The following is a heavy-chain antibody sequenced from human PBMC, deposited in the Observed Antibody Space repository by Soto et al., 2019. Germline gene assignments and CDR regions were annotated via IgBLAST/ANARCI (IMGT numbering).Heavy chain of an antibody. J-gene: IGHJ3*02. Sequence: GGSLRLSCAASGFTFSSYAMSWVRQAPGKGLEWVSAISGSGGSTYYADSVKGRFTISRDNSKNTLYLQMNSLRAEDTAVYYCASAREGLLWFGELLGGDAFDIWGQGTMVTVSS. D-gene: IGHD3-10*01. CDR3: ASAREGLLWFGELLGGDAFDI. CDR1: GFTFSSYA. CDR2: ISGSGGST. V-gene: IGHV3-23*01.